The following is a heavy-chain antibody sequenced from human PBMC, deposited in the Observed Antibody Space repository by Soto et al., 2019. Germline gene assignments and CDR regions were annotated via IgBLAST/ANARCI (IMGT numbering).Heavy chain of an antibody. Sequence: ASVKVSCKASGYTFTSYGISWVRQAHGQGLEWMGWISAYNGNTNYAQKLQGRVTMTTDTSTSTAYMELRSLRSDDTAVYYCARGSSVAGRNNWFDPWGQGTLVTVSS. CDR3: ARGSSVAGRNNWFDP. V-gene: IGHV1-18*01. J-gene: IGHJ5*02. D-gene: IGHD6-19*01. CDR2: ISAYNGNT. CDR1: GYTFTSYG.